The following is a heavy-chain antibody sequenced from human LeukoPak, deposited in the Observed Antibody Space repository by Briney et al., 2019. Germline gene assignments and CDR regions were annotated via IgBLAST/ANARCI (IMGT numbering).Heavy chain of an antibody. CDR1: GGSISSSSYY. J-gene: IGHJ3*02. CDR3: ARVTAESDAFDI. D-gene: IGHD3-16*01. CDR2: IYYSGST. Sequence: SETLSLTCTVSGGSISSSSYYWGWIRQPPGKGLEWMGSIYYSGSTYYNPSLKSRVTISVDTSKNQFSLKLSSVTAADTAVYYCARVTAESDAFDIWGQGTMVTVSS. V-gene: IGHV4-39*07.